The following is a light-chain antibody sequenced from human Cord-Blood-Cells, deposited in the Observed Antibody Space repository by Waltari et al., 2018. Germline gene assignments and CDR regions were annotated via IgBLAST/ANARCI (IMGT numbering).Light chain of an antibody. CDR2: WAS. V-gene: IGKV4-1*01. CDR1: QSVLYSSNNKDY. Sequence: DIVMTQSPDSLAVSLGERATINCKPTQSVLYSSNNKDYLAWYQQKPGQPPKLLIYWASTRESGAPDRFSGSGSGTDFTLTISSLQAEDVAVYYCQQYYSTPWTFGQGTKVEIK. J-gene: IGKJ1*01. CDR3: QQYYSTPWT.